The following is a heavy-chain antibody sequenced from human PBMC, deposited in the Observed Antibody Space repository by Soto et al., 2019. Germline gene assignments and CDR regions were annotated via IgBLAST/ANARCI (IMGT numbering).Heavy chain of an antibody. V-gene: IGHV3-30-3*01. Sequence: GGSLRLSCAASGFTFSSYAMHWVRQAPGKGLEWVAVISYDGSNKYYADSVKGRFTISRDNSKNTLYLQMNSLRAEDTAVYYCARGMTYYGKTGYPNWFDPWGQGTLVTVSS. D-gene: IGHD3-3*01. CDR1: GFTFSSYA. J-gene: IGHJ5*02. CDR2: ISYDGSNK. CDR3: ARGMTYYGKTGYPNWFDP.